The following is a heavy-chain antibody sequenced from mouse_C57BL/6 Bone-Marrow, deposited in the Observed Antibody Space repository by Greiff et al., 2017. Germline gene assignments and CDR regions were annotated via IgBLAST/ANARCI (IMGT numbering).Heavy chain of an antibody. J-gene: IGHJ1*03. V-gene: IGHV14-4*01. CDR3: TIFNFDV. Sequence: EVQLVESGAELVRPGASVKLSCTASGFTITDGYMHWVKQRPEPGLEWIGWVDPENGDTESASTFQGKATITADTSSNTAYLQLSSLAAAETAGDYWTIFNFDVWGKGTTVTVSS. CDR2: VDPENGDT. CDR1: GFTITDGY.